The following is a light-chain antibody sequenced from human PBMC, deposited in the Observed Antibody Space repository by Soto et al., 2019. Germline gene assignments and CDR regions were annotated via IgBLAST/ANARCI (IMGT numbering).Light chain of an antibody. V-gene: IGLV2-18*02. CDR1: SSDVGSYNR. CDR3: TSFTSSTSLV. CDR2: EVS. J-gene: IGLJ2*01. Sequence: QSVLTQPPSVSGSPGQSVTISCTGTSSDVGSYNRVSWYQQPPGTGPKLMIYEVSNRPSGVPDRFSGSKSGNTASLTISGLQDEDEADYYCTSFTSSTSLVFGGGTKLTVL.